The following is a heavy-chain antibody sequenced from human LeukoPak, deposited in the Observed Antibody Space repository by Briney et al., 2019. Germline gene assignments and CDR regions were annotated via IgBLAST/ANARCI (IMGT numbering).Heavy chain of an antibody. Sequence: QSGGSLRLSCAASGFTVSSNYMSWVRQAPGKGLEWVSLINFSGTNAYYADSVKGRFTISRDNSKDTVYLQMNSLRAEDTAIYNCARDIESSTWGLGTKVTVSS. D-gene: IGHD1-26*01. CDR2: INFSGTNA. CDR1: GFTVSSNY. V-gene: IGHV3-53*01. CDR3: ARDIESST. J-gene: IGHJ3*01.